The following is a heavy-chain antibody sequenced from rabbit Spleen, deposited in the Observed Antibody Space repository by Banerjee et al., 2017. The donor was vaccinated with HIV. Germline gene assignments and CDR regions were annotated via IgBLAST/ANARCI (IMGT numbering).Heavy chain of an antibody. D-gene: IGHD8-1*01. CDR3: ARDSGTSFSTYGMDL. Sequence: QSLEESGGGLVQPEGSLALTCKASGFTISSGYDMCWVRQAPGKGLEWVACAYAGSSGSTYSATWAKGRFTISKTSSTTVTLQMTSLTVADTATYFCARDSGTSFSTYGMDLWGQGTLVTVS. V-gene: IGHV1S40*01. J-gene: IGHJ6*01. CDR2: AYAGSSGST. CDR1: GFTISSGYD.